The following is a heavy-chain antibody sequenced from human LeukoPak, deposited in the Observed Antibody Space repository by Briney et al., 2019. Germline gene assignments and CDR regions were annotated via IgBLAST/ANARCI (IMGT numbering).Heavy chain of an antibody. CDR2: ISAYNGNT. D-gene: IGHD6-13*01. V-gene: IGHV1-18*01. CDR1: GYTFTSYG. CDR3: ARALGGAAAGLAFDY. J-gene: IGHJ4*02. Sequence: ASVTVSCTASGYTFTSYGISWVRQAPGQRLEWMGWISAYNGNTNYAQKLQGRVTMTTDTSTSTAYMELRSLRSDDTAVYYCARALGGAAAGLAFDYWGQGTLVTVSS.